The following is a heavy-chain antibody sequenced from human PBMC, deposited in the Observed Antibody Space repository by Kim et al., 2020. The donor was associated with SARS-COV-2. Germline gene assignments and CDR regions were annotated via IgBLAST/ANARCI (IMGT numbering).Heavy chain of an antibody. D-gene: IGHD3-22*01. CDR3: TTVYYDSSEYFDY. CDR2: IKSKTDGGTT. Sequence: GGSLRLSCAASGFTFSNAWMSWVRQAPGKGLEWVGRIKSKTDGGTTDYAAPVKGRFTISRDDSKNTLYLQMNSLKTEDTAVYYCTTVYYDSSEYFDYWGQGTLVTVSS. CDR1: GFTFSNAW. J-gene: IGHJ4*02. V-gene: IGHV3-15*01.